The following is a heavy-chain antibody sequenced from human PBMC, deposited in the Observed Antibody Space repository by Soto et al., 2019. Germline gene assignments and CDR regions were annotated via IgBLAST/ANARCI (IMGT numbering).Heavy chain of an antibody. V-gene: IGHV4-34*01. J-gene: IGHJ6*02. CDR3: ERGRRYYAFWKAYVTYGMDV. D-gene: IGHD3-3*01. CDR2: INHSGST. CDR1: GGSLSGYY. Sequence: SEALSLTGADYGGSLSGYYWRGISHPPGKALEWIGEINHSGSTDYTPALKSRSTLSAESSKTQFALKLSSVTAADTAVYYCERGRRYYAFWKAYVTYGMDVWGQGTTATVSS.